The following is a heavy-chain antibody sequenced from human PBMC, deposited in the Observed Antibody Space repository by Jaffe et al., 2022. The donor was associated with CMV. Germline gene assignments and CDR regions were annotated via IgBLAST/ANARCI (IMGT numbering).Heavy chain of an antibody. Sequence: EVQLLESGGGLVQPGGSLRLSCAASGFTFSSYAMSWVRQAPGKGLEWVSAISGSGGSTYYADSVKGRFTISRDNSKNTLYLQMNSLRAEDTAVYYCAKGLWFGDHYYYYYGMDVWGQGTTVTVSS. V-gene: IGHV3-23*01. J-gene: IGHJ6*02. CDR2: ISGSGGST. CDR1: GFTFSSYA. D-gene: IGHD3-10*01. CDR3: AKGLWFGDHYYYYYGMDV.